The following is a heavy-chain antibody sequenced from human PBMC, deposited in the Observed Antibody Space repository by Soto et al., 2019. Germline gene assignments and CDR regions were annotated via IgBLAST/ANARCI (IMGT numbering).Heavy chain of an antibody. CDR2: IIPIFGTA. CDR1: GYTFTSYA. Sequence: SVKVSCTASGYTFTSYAMHWVRQAPGQRLEWMGGIIPIFGTANYAQKFQGRVTITADESTSTAYMELSSLRSEDTAVYYCARDIQRVVHYDSSGYYSYWGQGTLVTVSS. D-gene: IGHD3-22*01. V-gene: IGHV1-69*13. CDR3: ARDIQRVVHYDSSGYYSY. J-gene: IGHJ4*02.